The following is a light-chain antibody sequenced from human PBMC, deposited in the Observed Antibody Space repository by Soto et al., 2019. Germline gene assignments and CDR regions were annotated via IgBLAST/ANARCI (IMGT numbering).Light chain of an antibody. J-gene: IGKJ4*01. V-gene: IGKV3-20*01. CDR2: GTS. CDR1: QSVTRSF. Sequence: EIVLTQSPGTLSLSPGERATLSCRASQSVTRSFLAWYQHKPGQAPRLLIYGTSSRATGIPDRFRGSGSGTDFTLTINRLEPEDFAVYYCQQSGSSPLTFGGGTKVEL. CDR3: QQSGSSPLT.